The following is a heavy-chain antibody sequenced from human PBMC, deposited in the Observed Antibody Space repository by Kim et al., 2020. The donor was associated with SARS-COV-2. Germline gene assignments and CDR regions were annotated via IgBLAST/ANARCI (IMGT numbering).Heavy chain of an antibody. Sequence: GGSLRLSCAASGFTFSSYGMHWVRQAPGKGLEWVAVISYDGSNKYYADSVKGRFTISRDNSKNTLYLQMNSLRAEDTAVYYCVLGVTTYPSYYYYGMDVWGQGTTVTVSS. D-gene: IGHD4-17*01. CDR1: GFTFSSYG. CDR3: VLGVTTYPSYYYYGMDV. CDR2: ISYDGSNK. V-gene: IGHV3-30*03. J-gene: IGHJ6*02.